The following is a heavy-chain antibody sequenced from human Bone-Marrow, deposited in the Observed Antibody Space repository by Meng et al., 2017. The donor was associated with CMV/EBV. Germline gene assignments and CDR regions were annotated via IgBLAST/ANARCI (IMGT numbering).Heavy chain of an antibody. Sequence: GGSLRLSCAASGFIFSNYGMHWVRQAPGKGLEWVAIIWYDGSSKYFADSVKGRFTISRDNSKNTLYLQMNTLRAEDTAVYYCAKDTRSVGSGSYYEVNYFDYWGQGTLVTVYS. CDR2: IWYDGSSK. V-gene: IGHV3-33*06. CDR3: AKDTRSVGSGSYYEVNYFDY. J-gene: IGHJ4*02. D-gene: IGHD3-10*01. CDR1: GFIFSNYG.